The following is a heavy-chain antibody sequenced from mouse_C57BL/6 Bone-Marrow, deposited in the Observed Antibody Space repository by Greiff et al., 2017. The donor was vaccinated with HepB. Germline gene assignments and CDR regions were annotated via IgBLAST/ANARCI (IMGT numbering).Heavy chain of an antibody. CDR2: ISNGGGST. CDR3: ARWDS. CDR1: GFTFSDYY. Sequence: DVQLVESGGGLVQPGGSLKLSCAASGFTFSDYYMYWVRQTPEKRLEWVAYISNGGGSTYYPDTVKGRFTISRDNAKNTLYLQMSRLKSEDTAMYYCARWDSWGQGTLVTVSA. D-gene: IGHD4-1*01. J-gene: IGHJ3*01. V-gene: IGHV5-12*01.